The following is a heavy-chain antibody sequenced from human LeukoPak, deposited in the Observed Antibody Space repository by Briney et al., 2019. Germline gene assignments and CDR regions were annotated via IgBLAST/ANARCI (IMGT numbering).Heavy chain of an antibody. CDR2: ISVSGTTM. CDR1: GFTFTDYY. CDR3: AKGGPTGSNYFDF. Sequence: PGGSLRLSCATSGFTFTDYYMTWIRQAPGKGLEWISYISVSGTTMYYADSVKGRFTLSRDNAKNSLYLQMNSLRADDTAVYYCAKGGPTGSNYFDFWGQGTLVTVSS. V-gene: IGHV3-11*01. D-gene: IGHD1-26*01. J-gene: IGHJ4*02.